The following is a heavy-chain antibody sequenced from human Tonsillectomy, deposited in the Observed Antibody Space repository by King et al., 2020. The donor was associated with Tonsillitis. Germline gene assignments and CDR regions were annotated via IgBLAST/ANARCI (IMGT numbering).Heavy chain of an antibody. J-gene: IGHJ3*02. V-gene: IGHV1-2*04. CDR1: GYIFSDYY. CDR2: INPSSGGT. CDR3: ARGYRYGSSDAFDI. D-gene: IGHD5-18*01. Sequence: QLVQSGAEVKKPGASVKVSCKASGYIFSDYYMHWVRQAPGQGLEWMGWINPSSGGTKYAPKFQGWVTMTRDTSISSAYMDLASLTSDDTAVYYCARGYRYGSSDAFDIWGQGTMVTVSS.